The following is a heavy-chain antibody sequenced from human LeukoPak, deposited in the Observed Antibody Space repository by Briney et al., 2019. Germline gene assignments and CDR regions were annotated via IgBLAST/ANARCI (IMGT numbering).Heavy chain of an antibody. D-gene: IGHD2-2*01. CDR1: RFTFNNYA. CDR3: AKEPREYCSSTSCPNWFDS. J-gene: IGHJ5*01. CDR2: ISASGGTT. Sequence: GGSLRLSCPASRFTFNNYAMSWVRQAPGKGLEWVSAISASGGTTYYADSVKGRFTISRDNSENTLFLQMNSLRDEDTAVYYCAKEPREYCSSTSCPNWFDSWGQGTLVTVSS. V-gene: IGHV3-23*01.